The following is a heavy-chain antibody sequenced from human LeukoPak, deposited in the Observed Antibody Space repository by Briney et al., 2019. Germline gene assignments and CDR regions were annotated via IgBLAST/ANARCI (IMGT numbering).Heavy chain of an antibody. D-gene: IGHD2-15*01. J-gene: IGHJ4*02. CDR1: GYTFTGYY. CDR3: ATRDVVVAATEHDY. Sequence: ASVKVSCKASGYTFTGYYMHWVRQAPGQGLEWMGWINPNSGGTNYAQKFQGRATMTRDTSISTAYMELSRLRSDDTAVYYCATRDVVVAATEHDYWGQGTLVTVSS. CDR2: INPNSGGT. V-gene: IGHV1-2*02.